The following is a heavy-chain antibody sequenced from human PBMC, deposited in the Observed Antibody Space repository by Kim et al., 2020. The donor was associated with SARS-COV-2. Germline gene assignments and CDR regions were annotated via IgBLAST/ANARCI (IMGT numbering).Heavy chain of an antibody. D-gene: IGHD2-15*01. CDR3: ARGGGYCSGGNCYFFDY. Sequence: ASVKVSCKASAYTFSGHGISWVRQAPGQGPEWMGWIRANNGDTNYAQKFQGRVTMTTETPTSTVYMELRSLRSDDTAVYYCARGGGYCSGGNCYFFDYWGKGTLVTVSS. V-gene: IGHV1-18*01. CDR1: AYTFSGHG. CDR2: IRANNGDT. J-gene: IGHJ4*02.